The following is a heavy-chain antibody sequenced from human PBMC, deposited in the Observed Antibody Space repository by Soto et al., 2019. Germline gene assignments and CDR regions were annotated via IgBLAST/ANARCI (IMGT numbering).Heavy chain of an antibody. Sequence: EVQLVESGGGLIQPGGSLRLSCAASGFTVSRNYMTWVRRAPGKGLEWVSIIYCGGNTYYADSVKGRFTSSRDNSKKTLYLQMNSLRAEDTAVYYCASSEKGGTDCCPFDYWGQGALVTVSS. J-gene: IGHJ4*02. D-gene: IGHD2-21*02. CDR1: GFTVSRNY. V-gene: IGHV3-53*01. CDR2: IYCGGNT. CDR3: ASSEKGGTDCCPFDY.